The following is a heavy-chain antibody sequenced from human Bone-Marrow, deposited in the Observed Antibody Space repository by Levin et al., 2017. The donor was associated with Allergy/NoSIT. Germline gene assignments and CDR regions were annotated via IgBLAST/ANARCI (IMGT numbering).Heavy chain of an antibody. J-gene: IGHJ6*02. CDR1: GGSVGSGSYY. D-gene: IGHD5-24*01. CDR2: INYSGST. CDR3: ARDEIGYKFPHQYYYGLDV. Sequence: SETLSLTCTVSGGSVGSGSYYWNWIRQLPGTELQWIGYINYSGSTIYNPSLNSRVNISFDTSKSQFFLRLSSVTAADTAVYYCARDEIGYKFPHQYYYGLDVWGQGTTVTVSS. V-gene: IGHV4-61*01.